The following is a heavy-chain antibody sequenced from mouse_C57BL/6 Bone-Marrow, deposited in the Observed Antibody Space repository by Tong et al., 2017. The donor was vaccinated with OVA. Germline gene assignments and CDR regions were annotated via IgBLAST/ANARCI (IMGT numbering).Heavy chain of an antibody. CDR3: AREGGNYWYFDV. D-gene: IGHD2-1*01. Sequence: VQLQQSGAELVRPGTSVKVSCKASGYAFTNYLIEWVKQRPGQGLEWIGVINPGSGGTNYNEKFKGKATLTADKSYSTAYMQLSSLTSDDSAVYFCAREGGNYWYFDVWGAGTTVTVSS. CDR1: GYAFTNYL. CDR2: INPGSGGT. J-gene: IGHJ1*01. V-gene: IGHV1-54*01.